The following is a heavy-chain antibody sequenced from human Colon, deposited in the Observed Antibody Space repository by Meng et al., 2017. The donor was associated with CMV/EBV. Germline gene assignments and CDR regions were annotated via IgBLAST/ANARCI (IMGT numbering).Heavy chain of an antibody. Sequence: SHVSGDSLNGGGYYWTWIRQHPAKGLEWIGYIYSGGTTYYNPSLTSRATISMDTSKGHFSLRLRSVTASDTAVYYCAGRGRGSFAFWGQGILVTVSS. J-gene: IGHJ4*02. CDR2: IYSGGTT. V-gene: IGHV4-31*03. CDR1: GDSLNGGGYY. CDR3: AGRGRGSFAF. D-gene: IGHD3-10*01.